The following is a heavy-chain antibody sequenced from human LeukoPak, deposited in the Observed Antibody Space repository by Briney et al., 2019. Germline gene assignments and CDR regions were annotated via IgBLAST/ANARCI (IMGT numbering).Heavy chain of an antibody. V-gene: IGHV3-30-3*01. CDR3: ARGLVTVTTKVHYYGMDV. CDR1: GFTFSSYA. CDR2: ISSDGSNK. D-gene: IGHD4-17*01. Sequence: GGSLRLSCAASGFTFSSYAMHWVRQAPGKGLERVAVISSDGSNKYYADSVKGRFTISRDNSKNTLYLQMNSLRAEDTAVYYCARGLVTVTTKVHYYGMDVWGQGTTVTVSS. J-gene: IGHJ6*02.